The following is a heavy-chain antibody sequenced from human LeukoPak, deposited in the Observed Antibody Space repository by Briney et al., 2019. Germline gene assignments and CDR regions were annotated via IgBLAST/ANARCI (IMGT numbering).Heavy chain of an antibody. CDR2: IWYDGSDK. J-gene: IGHJ4*02. D-gene: IGHD2-15*01. V-gene: IGHV3-33*01. CDR3: ARSGAPTPDY. CDR1: GFTFSNYG. Sequence: GGSLRLSCAASGFTFSNYGMHWVRQAPGKGLEWVAVIWYDGSDKYYADSVKGRFTISRDNSKNTLYLQMNSLRAEDTALYYCARSGAPTPDYWGQGTLVIVSS.